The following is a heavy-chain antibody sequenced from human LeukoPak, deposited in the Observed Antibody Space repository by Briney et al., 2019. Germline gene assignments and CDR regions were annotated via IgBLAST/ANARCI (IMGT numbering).Heavy chain of an antibody. V-gene: IGHV1-8*03. D-gene: IGHD1-26*01. CDR1: GYTFTSYD. CDR3: ARGMVGATPSYYYMDV. CDR2: MNPNSGNT. J-gene: IGHJ6*03. Sequence: ASVKVSCKASGYTFTSYDINWVRQATGQGLEWMGWMNPNSGNTGYAQKFQGRVTITRNTSISTAYMELSSLRSEDTAVYYCARGMVGATPSYYYMDVWGKGTTVTVSS.